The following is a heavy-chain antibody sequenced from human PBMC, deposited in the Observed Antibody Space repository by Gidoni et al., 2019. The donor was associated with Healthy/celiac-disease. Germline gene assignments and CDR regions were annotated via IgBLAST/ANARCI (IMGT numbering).Heavy chain of an antibody. CDR3: ARDRRGPRVSGLVRDYYYYGMDV. Sequence: QVQLVQSGAEVKTPGASVKVSCKASGYTFTSYGISWVRPAPGQGLEWMGWISAYNGNTNYAQKLQGRVTMTTDTSTSTAYMELRSLRSDDTAVYYCARDRRGPRVSGLVRDYYYYGMDVWGQGTTVTVSS. J-gene: IGHJ6*02. V-gene: IGHV1-18*01. CDR1: GYTFTSYG. CDR2: ISAYNGNT. D-gene: IGHD3-16*01.